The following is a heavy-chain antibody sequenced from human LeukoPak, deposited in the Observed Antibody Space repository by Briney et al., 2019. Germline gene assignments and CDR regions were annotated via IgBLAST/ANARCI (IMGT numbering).Heavy chain of an antibody. D-gene: IGHD6-13*01. CDR1: EGTFSSYA. V-gene: IGHV1-69*05. Sequence: SVKVSCKASEGTFSSYAISWVRQAPGQGLEWMGGIIHIFGTANYAQKLQGRVTMTTDTSTSTAYMELRSLRSDDTAVYYCARDNAAAGPEIWGQGTMVTVSS. CDR2: IIHIFGTA. J-gene: IGHJ3*02. CDR3: ARDNAAAGPEI.